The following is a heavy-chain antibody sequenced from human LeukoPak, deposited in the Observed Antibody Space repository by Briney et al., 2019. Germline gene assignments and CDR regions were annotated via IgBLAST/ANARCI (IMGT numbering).Heavy chain of an antibody. CDR2: IYYSGST. J-gene: IGHJ4*02. CDR3: ARSVSGSYYDY. Sequence: SETLSLTCTVSGGSISSYYWSWIRQPPGKGLEWIGYIYYSGSTNYNPSLKSRVTISVDTSKNQFSLKLSSVTAADTAVYYCARSVSGSYYDYWGQGTLVTVSS. V-gene: IGHV4-59*01. CDR1: GGSISSYY. D-gene: IGHD1-26*01.